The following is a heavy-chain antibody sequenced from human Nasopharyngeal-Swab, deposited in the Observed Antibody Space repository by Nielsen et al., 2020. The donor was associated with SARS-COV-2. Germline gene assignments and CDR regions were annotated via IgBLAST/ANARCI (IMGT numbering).Heavy chain of an antibody. CDR3: ARGQDAYYYMDV. D-gene: IGHD2-15*01. CDR2: INDRGSG. J-gene: IGHJ6*03. Sequence: SETLSLTCVVFGGTLDGIHCKWIRQTPGKGLEWIGEINDRGSGNYNPSLRSRVTISAGTSNIQFSLKLNSVTAADTAVYYCARGQDAYYYMDVWGEGTTVTVSS. V-gene: IGHV4-34*01. CDR1: GGTLDGIH.